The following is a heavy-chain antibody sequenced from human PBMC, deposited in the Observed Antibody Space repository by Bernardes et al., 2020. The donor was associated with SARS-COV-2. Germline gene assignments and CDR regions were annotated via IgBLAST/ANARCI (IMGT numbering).Heavy chain of an antibody. Sequence: ETLPLTCTVSGDSISRGLSYWGWIRQPPGKGLEWIGSIHHAGDTFYQPSLKGRLSFSVDPSKNQFAVSLRAVTAADTAVYCCARRGCDVGNCYSLDPWGQGMLVTVSS. CDR1: GDSISRGLSY. CDR2: IHHAGDT. V-gene: IGHV4-39*01. J-gene: IGHJ5*02. CDR3: ARRGCDVGNCYSLDP. D-gene: IGHD2-15*01.